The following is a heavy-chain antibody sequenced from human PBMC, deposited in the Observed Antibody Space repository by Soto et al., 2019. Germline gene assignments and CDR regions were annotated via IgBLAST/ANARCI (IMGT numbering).Heavy chain of an antibody. D-gene: IGHD3-10*01. CDR1: GGSISSAYYY. CDR3: PSDYSGSGTFIMRAFEI. V-gene: IGHV4-30-4*01. Sequence: QVQLQESGPGLVKPSQTLSLTCTVSGGSISSAYYYWSWIRQPPGKGLEWIGYTHYSGSTYYNPSLKSLVITLMDTSKNQFPLKLSSVTAADTAVYYCPSDYSGSGTFIMRAFEIWGQGTMVTVSS. J-gene: IGHJ3*02. CDR2: THYSGST.